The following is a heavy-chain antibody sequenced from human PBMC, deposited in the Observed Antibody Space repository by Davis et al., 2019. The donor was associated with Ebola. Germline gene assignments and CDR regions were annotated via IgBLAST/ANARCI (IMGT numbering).Heavy chain of an antibody. CDR1: GYTFTTSI. J-gene: IGHJ6*02. CDR3: ARKYGDYDYYYYGMDV. Sequence: AASVKVSCKASGYTFTTSIISWVRQAPGQGLEWMGWISAYNGDTNYAQKFQGRVTMTTDTSTSTAYMELRSLRSDDTAVYYCARKYGDYDYYYYGMDVWGQGTTVTVSS. CDR2: ISAYNGDT. D-gene: IGHD4-17*01. V-gene: IGHV1-18*01.